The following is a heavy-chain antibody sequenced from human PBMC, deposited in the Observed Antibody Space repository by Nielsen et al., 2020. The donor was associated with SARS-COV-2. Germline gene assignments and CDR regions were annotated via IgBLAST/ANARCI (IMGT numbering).Heavy chain of an antibody. Sequence: GESLKISCAASGFTFSCYWMHLVRQAPGKGLVWVSRINSDGSSTSYADSVKGRFTISRDNAKNTLYLQMSSLRSADTAVYYCATGPGQLVLGWFDPWGQGTLVTVSS. CDR2: INSDGSST. J-gene: IGHJ5*02. D-gene: IGHD6-13*01. CDR1: GFTFSCYW. CDR3: ATGPGQLVLGWFDP. V-gene: IGHV3-74*01.